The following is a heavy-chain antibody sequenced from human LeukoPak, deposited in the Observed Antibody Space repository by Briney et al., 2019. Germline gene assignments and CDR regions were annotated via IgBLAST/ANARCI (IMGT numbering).Heavy chain of an antibody. Sequence: GSSLRLFCAASGFTFSSYGMHWVRQAPGKGLEWVANIKQDGSKKSYVDSVKGRFTISRDNAKNSLYLQMNSLRAEDTAIYCGTRAGYMDDGLDCWGQGTLVTVCS. CDR3: TRAGYMDDGLDC. CDR1: GFTFSSYG. V-gene: IGHV3-7*01. J-gene: IGHJ4*02. D-gene: IGHD5-24*01. CDR2: IKQDGSKK.